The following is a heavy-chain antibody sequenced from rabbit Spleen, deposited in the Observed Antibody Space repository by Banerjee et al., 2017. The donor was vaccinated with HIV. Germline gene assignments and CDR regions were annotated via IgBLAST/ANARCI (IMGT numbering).Heavy chain of an antibody. Sequence: QEQLVESGGGLVQPEGSLTLTCTASGFSFSSSYYMCWVRQAPGKGLEWIGCIYTGSSGSTYYASWAKGRFTISKTSSTTVTLQMTSLTAANTATYFCARRISGYVLWGPGTLVTVS. CDR3: ARRISGYVL. CDR1: GFSFSSSYY. V-gene: IGHV1S45*01. CDR2: IYTGSSGST. D-gene: IGHD4-1*01. J-gene: IGHJ4*01.